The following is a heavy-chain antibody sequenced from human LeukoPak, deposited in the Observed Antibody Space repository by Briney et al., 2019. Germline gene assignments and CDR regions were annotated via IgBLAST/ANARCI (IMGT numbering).Heavy chain of an antibody. J-gene: IGHJ4*02. Sequence: GGSLRLSCEASGFTFSSYEMNWVRQAPGKGLEWVSYISSSGSTIYYADSVKGRFTISRDNAKNSLYLQMNSLRAEDTAVYYCARDRTNEGFDYWGQGTLVTVSS. CDR2: ISSSGSTI. CDR3: ARDRTNEGFDY. D-gene: IGHD2-8*01. CDR1: GFTFSSYE. V-gene: IGHV3-48*03.